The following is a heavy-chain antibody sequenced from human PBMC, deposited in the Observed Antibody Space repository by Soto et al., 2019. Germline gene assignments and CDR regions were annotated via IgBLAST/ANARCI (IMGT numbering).Heavy chain of an antibody. V-gene: IGHV4-39*01. CDR2: IYYSGNA. Sequence: SETLSLTCTVSGESIKSSSHYWGWIRQPPGERLEWIGNIYYSGNAYYNPSLKSRATISVDTFKSQFSLNLKSVTVADTAVYFCARRSVHSEAPFDEWGQGTLVTVSS. CDR1: GESIKSSSHY. J-gene: IGHJ4*02. CDR3: ARRSVHSEAPFDE. D-gene: IGHD6-19*01.